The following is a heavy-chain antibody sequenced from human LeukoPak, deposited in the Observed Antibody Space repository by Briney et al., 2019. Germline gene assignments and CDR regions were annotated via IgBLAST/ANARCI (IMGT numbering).Heavy chain of an antibody. D-gene: IGHD3-10*01. CDR3: ARWGSGSSNWFDP. V-gene: IGHV1-2*02. J-gene: IGHJ5*02. Sequence: ASVKVSCKASGYSFTGYYMHWVRQAPGQGLEWMGWINPNSGGTNYAQKFQGRVTMTRDTSISTAYMELSRLRSDDTAVYYCARWGSGSSNWFDPWGQGTLVTVSS. CDR2: INPNSGGT. CDR1: GYSFTGYY.